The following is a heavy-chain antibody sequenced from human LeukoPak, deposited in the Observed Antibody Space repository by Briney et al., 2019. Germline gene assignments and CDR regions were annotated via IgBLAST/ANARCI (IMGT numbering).Heavy chain of an antibody. CDR2: ISYDGSNK. CDR1: GFTFSSYG. V-gene: IGHV3-30*18. D-gene: IGHD3-22*01. J-gene: IGHJ3*02. CDR3: AKDSNYYDSSGQDAFDI. Sequence: GGSLRLSCAASGFTFSSYGMPWVRQAPGKGLEWVAVISYDGSNKYYADSVKGRFTISRDNSKNTLYLQMNSLRAEDTAVYYCAKDSNYYDSSGQDAFDIWGQGTMVTVSS.